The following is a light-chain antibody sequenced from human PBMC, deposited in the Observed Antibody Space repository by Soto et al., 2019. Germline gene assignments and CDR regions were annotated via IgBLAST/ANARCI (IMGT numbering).Light chain of an antibody. CDR2: AAS. V-gene: IGKV1-27*01. Sequence: DIQMTQSPSSLSASVGDRVTITCRASQGIANYLAWYQQKPGKVPELLIYAASTLHSGVPSWFSGSGSGTDFTLIINSLQPEDVANYYCQKYNSAPWTFGQGTKVGIK. J-gene: IGKJ1*01. CDR1: QGIANY. CDR3: QKYNSAPWT.